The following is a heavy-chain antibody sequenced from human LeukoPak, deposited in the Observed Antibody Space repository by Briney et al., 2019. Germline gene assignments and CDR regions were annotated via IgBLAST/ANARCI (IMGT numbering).Heavy chain of an antibody. CDR1: GFTFSSYA. CDR3: ARALGYCTNGVCSVFDY. J-gene: IGHJ4*02. Sequence: GGSLRLSCAASGFTFSSYAMHWVRQAPGKGLEWVAVISYDGSNKYYADSVKGRFTISRDNSENTLYLQMNSLRAEDTAVYYCARALGYCTNGVCSVFDYWGQGTLVTVSS. V-gene: IGHV3-30-3*01. CDR2: ISYDGSNK. D-gene: IGHD2-8*01.